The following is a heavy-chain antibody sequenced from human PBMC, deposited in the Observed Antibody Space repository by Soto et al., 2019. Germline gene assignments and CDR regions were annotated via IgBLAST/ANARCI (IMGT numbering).Heavy chain of an antibody. D-gene: IGHD2-21*02. CDR1: GGSISRYY. CDR3: ARETYCGADCYSPFY. V-gene: IGHV4-4*07. CDR2: IYTSGSI. Sequence: SETLSLTCTVSGGSISRYYWSWIRQPAGKGLEWIGRIYTSGSINYNPSLKSRVTMSVDTSKNQFSLKLSSVTAADTAVYYCARETYCGADCYSPFYLGQGTLVPVSS. J-gene: IGHJ4*02.